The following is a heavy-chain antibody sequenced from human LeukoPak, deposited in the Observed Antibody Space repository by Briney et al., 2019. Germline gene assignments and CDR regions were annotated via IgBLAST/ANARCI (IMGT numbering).Heavy chain of an antibody. J-gene: IGHJ4*02. CDR2: IWYDGSNK. CDR1: GLTFNSYG. Sequence: GGSLRLSCAASGLTFNSYGIHWVRQAPGKGLEWVAFIWYDGSNKYYADSVKGPFTISRDNSKNTLYLQMNSLRAEDTAVYYCARARTMRGFDYWGQGTLVTVSS. V-gene: IGHV3-33*01. D-gene: IGHD3-22*01. CDR3: ARARTMRGFDY.